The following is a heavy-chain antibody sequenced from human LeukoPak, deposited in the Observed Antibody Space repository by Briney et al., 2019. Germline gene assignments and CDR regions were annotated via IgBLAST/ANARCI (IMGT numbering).Heavy chain of an antibody. CDR3: AKQVGYYYDSWSSILDY. J-gene: IGHJ4*02. V-gene: IGHV3-23*01. CDR1: GFTFSSYA. Sequence: GGSLRLSCAASGFTFSSYAMSWVRQAPGRGLEWVSAISGGGSKTHYADSVKGRFTISRDNSKNTLYLEMNSLRAEDTAVHYCAKQVGYYYDSWSSILDYWGQGTLVTVSS. CDR2: ISGGGSKT. D-gene: IGHD3-10*01.